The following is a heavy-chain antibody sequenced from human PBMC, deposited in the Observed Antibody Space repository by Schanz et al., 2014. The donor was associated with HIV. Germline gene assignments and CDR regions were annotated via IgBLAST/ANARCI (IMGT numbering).Heavy chain of an antibody. J-gene: IGHJ4*02. V-gene: IGHV3-21*01. CDR3: AKSNGGDTAVVQYYFDY. CDR1: GFTFSSYG. Sequence: VQLVESGGGVVQPGRSLRLSCAASGFTFSSYGMYWVRQAPGKGLEWVSAISGSGGSTYYADSVKGRFTISRDNAKNSLYLNMYSLRAEDTAVYFCAKSNGGDTAVVQYYFDYWGQGTLVSVSS. CDR2: ISGSGGST. D-gene: IGHD5-18*01.